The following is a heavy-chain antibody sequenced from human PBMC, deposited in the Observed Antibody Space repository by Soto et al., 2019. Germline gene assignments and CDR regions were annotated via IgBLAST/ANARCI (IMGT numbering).Heavy chain of an antibody. V-gene: IGHV3-30-3*01. D-gene: IGHD2-15*01. CDR2: ISYDGSNK. CDR1: GFTFSSYA. CDR3: ARGRAIYCSGGSCSGFDP. Sequence: GGSLRLSCAASGFTFSSYAMHWVRQAPGKGLEWVAVISYDGSNKYYADSVKGRFTISRDNSKNTLYLQMNSLRAEDTAVYYCARGRAIYCSGGSCSGFDPWGQGTLVTVSS. J-gene: IGHJ5*02.